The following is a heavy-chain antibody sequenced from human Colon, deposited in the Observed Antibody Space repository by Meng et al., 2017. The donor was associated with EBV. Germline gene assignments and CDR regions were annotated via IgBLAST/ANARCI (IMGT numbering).Heavy chain of an antibody. D-gene: IGHD5/OR15-5a*01. V-gene: IGHV4-61*01. J-gene: IGHJ4*02. CDR3: ASLRGYSVNDWRGRFDY. CDR1: GGSASSGSYY. Sequence: QVQLRETGSGLMKPSDTLSLTCTVSGGSASSGSYYWTWIRQPPGKGLEWIGYIYSSGSTNSNPSLKSRVTISVDTSKNQFSLKLSSVTAADTAVYYCASLRGYSVNDWRGRFDYWGQGTLVTVSS. CDR2: IYSSGST.